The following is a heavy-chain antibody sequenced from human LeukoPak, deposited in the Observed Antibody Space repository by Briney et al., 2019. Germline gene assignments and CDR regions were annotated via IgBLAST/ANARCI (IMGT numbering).Heavy chain of an antibody. CDR1: GFTFDDYA. V-gene: IGHV3-9*01. D-gene: IGHD4-23*01. J-gene: IGHJ4*02. Sequence: GGSLRLSCAASGFTFDDYAMHWVRQAPGKGLEWVSGTSWNSGSIGYADSVKGRFTISRDNAKNSPYLQMNSLRAEDTALYYCAKDIMTTVAYYFDYWGQGTLVTVSS. CDR3: AKDIMTTVAYYFDY. CDR2: TSWNSGSI.